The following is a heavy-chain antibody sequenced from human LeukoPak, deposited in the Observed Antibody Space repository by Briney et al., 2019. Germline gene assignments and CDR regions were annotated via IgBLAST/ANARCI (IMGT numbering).Heavy chain of an antibody. D-gene: IGHD5-24*01. CDR1: GFTFSSYS. CDR3: ARRKEEEMATIGSLDY. V-gene: IGHV3-21*01. CDR2: VSSSSSYI. J-gene: IGHJ4*02. Sequence: PGGSLRLSCAASGFTFSSYSMNWVRQAPGKGLEWVSSVSSSSSYIYYADSVKGRFTISRDNAKNSLYLQMNSLRAEDTAVYYCARRKEEEMATIGSLDYWGQETLVTVSS.